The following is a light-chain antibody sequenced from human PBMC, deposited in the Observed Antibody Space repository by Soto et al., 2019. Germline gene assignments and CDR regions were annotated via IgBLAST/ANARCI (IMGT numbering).Light chain of an antibody. J-gene: IGKJ2*01. CDR1: QSVRDN. V-gene: IGKV3-15*01. Sequence: ETLLTQSPATLSVSPGERATLSCRASQSVRDNLAWYQQKPGQAPRLLIYGASTRAPGIPDRFSGSGFGTEFILTISSLQSEDFAVYYCQQHNDWPPSSFGQGTKLEIK. CDR2: GAS. CDR3: QQHNDWPPSS.